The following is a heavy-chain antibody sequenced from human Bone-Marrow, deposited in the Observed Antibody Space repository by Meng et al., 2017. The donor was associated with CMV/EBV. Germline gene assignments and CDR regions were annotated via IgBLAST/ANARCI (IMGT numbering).Heavy chain of an antibody. J-gene: IGHJ4*02. Sequence: GSLRRSCVVSGLTFSDAWMSWVRQAPGKGLEWVGRIKSNSDGGTADYAAPVKGRFIISRDDLKNTLYMQMNSLKTEDTGVYYCTTGGSGYWGQGTLVTVSS. CDR1: GLTFSDAW. CDR3: TTGGSGY. V-gene: IGHV3-15*01. CDR2: IKSNSDGGTA.